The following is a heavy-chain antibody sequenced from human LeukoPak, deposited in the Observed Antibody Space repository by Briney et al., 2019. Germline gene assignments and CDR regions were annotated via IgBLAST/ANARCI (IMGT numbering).Heavy chain of an antibody. CDR2: IYYSETT. V-gene: IGHV4-39*01. Sequence: SETLSLTCTVSGGSISSSSYYWGWIRQPPGKGLEWIGSIYYSETTYYNPSLKSRVTISVDTSKNQFSLRLSSVTAADTAVYYCARQHYYGSGSYSLNWFDPWGQGTLVTVSS. J-gene: IGHJ5*02. CDR3: ARQHYYGSGSYSLNWFDP. D-gene: IGHD3-10*01. CDR1: GGSISSSSYY.